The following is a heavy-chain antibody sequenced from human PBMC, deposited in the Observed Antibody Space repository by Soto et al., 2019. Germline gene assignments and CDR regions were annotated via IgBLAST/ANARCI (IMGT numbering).Heavy chain of an antibody. J-gene: IGHJ4*02. D-gene: IGHD2-15*01. CDR3: VKTRGGNNFDFFD. V-gene: IGHV3-64D*06. CDR2: VRGNGDPP. CDR1: GFTFSSYA. Sequence: GGSLRLSCSTSGFTFSSYATHWVRQSQGKGLEYISGVRGNGDPPFYADSVKGRFTISRDNSKNTVYLQMSSLSADDAAVYYCVKTRGGNNFDFFDWGQGTLVTVSS.